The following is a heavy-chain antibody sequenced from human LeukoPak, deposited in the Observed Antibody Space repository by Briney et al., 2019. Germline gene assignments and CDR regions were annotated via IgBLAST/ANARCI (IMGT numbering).Heavy chain of an antibody. Sequence: GGSLRLSCAASGFTFSSYAMSWVRQAPGKGLEWVSDISGSGGSTYYAVSVKGRFTISRDNSKNTLYLQMNSLRAEDTAVYYCAKAAMYYYDSSGYQDYWGQGTLVTVSS. V-gene: IGHV3-23*01. J-gene: IGHJ4*02. CDR2: ISGSGGST. D-gene: IGHD3-22*01. CDR3: AKAAMYYYDSSGYQDY. CDR1: GFTFSSYA.